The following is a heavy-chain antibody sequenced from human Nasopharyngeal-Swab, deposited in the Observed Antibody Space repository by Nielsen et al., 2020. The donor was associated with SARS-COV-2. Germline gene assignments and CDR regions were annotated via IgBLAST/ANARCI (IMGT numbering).Heavy chain of an antibody. Sequence: WVRQAPGQGLEWMGGIIPIFGAASYARKLQGRVTITADKATNTAYMELSSLRSEDTAVYYCAREYDGYQGRSGYRGGDRFDYWGQGTLVTVSS. CDR2: IIPIFGAA. CDR3: AREYDGYQGRSGYRGGDRFDY. J-gene: IGHJ4*02. V-gene: IGHV1-69*06. D-gene: IGHD3-22*01.